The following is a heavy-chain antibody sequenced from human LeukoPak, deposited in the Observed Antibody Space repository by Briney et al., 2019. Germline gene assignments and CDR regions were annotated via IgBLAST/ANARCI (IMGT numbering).Heavy chain of an antibody. CDR3: ADESAAGFDH. J-gene: IGHJ4*02. Sequence: NPGGSLRLSCAASGFTFSSYAMSWVRQAPGKGLEWVSVISGSGGNTCYADPVKGRFTISRDNSKNTLYLQIYSLRVEDTAVYYCADESAAGFDHWGQGTLVSVSS. CDR1: GFTFSSYA. D-gene: IGHD1-14*01. CDR2: ISGSGGNT. V-gene: IGHV3-23*01.